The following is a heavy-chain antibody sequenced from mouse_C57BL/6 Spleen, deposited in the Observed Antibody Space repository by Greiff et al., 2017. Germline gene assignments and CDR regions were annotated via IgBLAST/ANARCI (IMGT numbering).Heavy chain of an antibody. CDR3: TGGTTVVAHQIYWCFDV. Sequence: EVMLVESGGGLVQPGGSMKLSCVASGFTFSNYWMNWVRQSPEKGLEWVAQIRLKSDNYATHYAESVKGRFTISRDDSKSSVNLQMNNLRAEDTGIYYCTGGTTVVAHQIYWCFDVWGTGTTVTVSS. D-gene: IGHD1-1*01. V-gene: IGHV6-3*01. CDR2: IRLKSDNYAT. J-gene: IGHJ1*03. CDR1: GFTFSNYW.